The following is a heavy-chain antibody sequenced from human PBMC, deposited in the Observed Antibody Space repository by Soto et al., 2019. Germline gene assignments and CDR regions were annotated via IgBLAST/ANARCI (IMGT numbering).Heavy chain of an antibody. CDR1: GGTFSSYA. Sequence: ASVKVSCKASGGTFSSYAISWVRQAPGQGLEWMGGIIPIFGTANYAQKFQGRVTITADESTSTAYMELSSLRSEDTAVYYCAREDNVVGEYATGWYYYGMDVWGQGTTVTVSS. CDR2: IIPIFGTA. V-gene: IGHV1-69*13. D-gene: IGHD1-26*01. CDR3: AREDNVVGEYATGWYYYGMDV. J-gene: IGHJ6*02.